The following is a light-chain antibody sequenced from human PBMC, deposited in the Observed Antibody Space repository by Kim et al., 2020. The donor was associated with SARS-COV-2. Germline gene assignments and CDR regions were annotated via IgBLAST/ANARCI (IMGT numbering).Light chain of an antibody. CDR1: QGISNY. CDR3: QQCKGAPWT. CDR2: AAS. Sequence: ATVGDRVTITCRASQGISNYLAWYQQKPGKVPKLLIYAASALRSGVPSRFSGSGSGTDFTLTITSLQPEDVAVYYCQQCKGAPWTFGHGTKVDIK. J-gene: IGKJ1*01. V-gene: IGKV1-27*01.